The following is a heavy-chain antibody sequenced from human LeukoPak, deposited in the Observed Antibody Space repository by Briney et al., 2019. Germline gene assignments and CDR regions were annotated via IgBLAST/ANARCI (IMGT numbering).Heavy chain of an antibody. CDR1: GGSISGYY. Sequence: SETLSLTCTVSGGSISGYYWSWIRQPPGKGLEWIGEVYYTGSTNYNPSLKSRLTISVDTSNNEFSLNLTSVTAAHTAVYYCARLTTSGYSNSWGRGTLVSVSS. D-gene: IGHD3-9*01. CDR2: VYYTGST. V-gene: IGHV4-59*12. J-gene: IGHJ4*02. CDR3: ARLTTSGYSNS.